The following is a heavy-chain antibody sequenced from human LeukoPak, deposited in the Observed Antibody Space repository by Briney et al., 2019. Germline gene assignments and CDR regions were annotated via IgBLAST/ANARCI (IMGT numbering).Heavy chain of an antibody. CDR3: ARAMGTSYGFWSGSYTVSYYYYMDV. CDR1: GFTFSSYS. V-gene: IGHV3-7*01. J-gene: IGHJ6*03. CDR2: IKQDGSEQ. Sequence: GGSLRLSCATSGFTFSSYSMSWVRQAPGKGLEWVANIKQDGSEQYYVESVRGRFTISRDNAKNSLYLQMNSLRAEDTAVYYCARAMGTSYGFWSGSYTVSYYYYMDVWGKGTTVTVSS. D-gene: IGHD3-3*01.